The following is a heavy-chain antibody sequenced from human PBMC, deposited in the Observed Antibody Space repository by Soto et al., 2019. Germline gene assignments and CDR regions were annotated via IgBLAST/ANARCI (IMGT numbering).Heavy chain of an antibody. V-gene: IGHV3-48*03. CDR1: GFTFSSYE. D-gene: IGHD7-27*01. CDR3: AKASELGFNWFDP. J-gene: IGHJ5*02. CDR2: ISSSGSTI. Sequence: GGSLRLSCAASGFTFSSYEMNWVRQAPGKGLEWVSYISSSGSTIYYADSVKGRFTISRDNSKNTLYLQMNSLRAEDTAVYYCAKASELGFNWFDPWGQGTLVTVSS.